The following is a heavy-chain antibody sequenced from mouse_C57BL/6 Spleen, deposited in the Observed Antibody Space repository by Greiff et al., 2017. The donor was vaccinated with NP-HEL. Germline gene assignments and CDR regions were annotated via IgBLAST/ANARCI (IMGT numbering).Heavy chain of an antibody. CDR1: GFNIKDSY. D-gene: IGHD1-1*01. J-gene: IGHJ3*01. Sequence: VQLQQSGAELVRPGASVKLSCTASGFNIKDSYMHWVKQRPEQGLEWIGRIDPEDGDTEYAPKFQGKATMTADTSSNTAYLQLSSLTSEDTAVYYCTITVVDSWFAYWGQGTLVTVSA. CDR3: TITVVDSWFAY. V-gene: IGHV14-1*01. CDR2: IDPEDGDT.